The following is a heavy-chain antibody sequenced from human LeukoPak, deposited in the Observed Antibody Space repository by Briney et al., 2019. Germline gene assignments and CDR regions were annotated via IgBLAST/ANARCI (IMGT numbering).Heavy chain of an antibody. CDR2: IYSGGST. Sequence: GGALRLSCAASGFTVSSNYMSWVRQAPGKGLEWVSVIYSGGSTYYADSVKGRFTISRDNSKNTLYLQMNSLRAEDTAVYYCARDGAGYSFDYWGQGTLVTVSS. J-gene: IGHJ4*02. V-gene: IGHV3-66*02. D-gene: IGHD3-22*01. CDR1: GFTVSSNY. CDR3: ARDGAGYSFDY.